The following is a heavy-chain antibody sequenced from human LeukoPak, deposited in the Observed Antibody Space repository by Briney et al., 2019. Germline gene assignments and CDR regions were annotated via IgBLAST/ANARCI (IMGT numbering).Heavy chain of an antibody. CDR1: GYTFTSYG. CDR2: ISAYNGNT. Sequence: GSVKVSCKASGYTFTSYGISWVRQSPGQGLEWMGWISAYNGNTNYAQKLQGRVTMTTDTSTSTAYMELRSLRSDDTAVYYCAREGLGHDAFDIWGQGTMVTVSS. CDR3: AREGLGHDAFDI. J-gene: IGHJ3*02. V-gene: IGHV1-18*04. D-gene: IGHD6-19*01.